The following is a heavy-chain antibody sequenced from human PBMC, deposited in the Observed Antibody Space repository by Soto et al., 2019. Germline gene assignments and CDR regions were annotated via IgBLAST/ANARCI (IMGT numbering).Heavy chain of an antibody. CDR1: GFTFRTYA. V-gene: IGHV3-64D*08. D-gene: IGHD6-13*01. J-gene: IGHJ4*02. Sequence: GGSLRLSCAASGFTFRTYAMSWVRQAPGKGLEWVSTISSNGGSTYYADSVKGRFTISRDNSKNTLYLQMSSLRAEDTAVYYCVKEGLRSSGYGPRYWGQEPLFTFPS. CDR2: ISSNGGST. CDR3: VKEGLRSSGYGPRY.